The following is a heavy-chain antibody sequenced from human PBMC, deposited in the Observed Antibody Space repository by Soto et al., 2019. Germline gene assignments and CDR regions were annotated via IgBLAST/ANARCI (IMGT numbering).Heavy chain of an antibody. CDR3: ARSGSRDDSLTGPAPGDSCDY. V-gene: IGHV2-5*01. J-gene: IGHJ4*02. Sequence: SRPTLVNPTQTLTLTCTFSGFSLSTSGVGVGWIRQPPGKALEWLALIYWNDDKRYSPSLKSRLTITKDTSKTQVVLTMTNMDPVDTGTYYCARSGSRDDSLTGPAPGDSCDYWGQGTLVTVAS. CDR1: GFSLSTSGVG. CDR2: IYWNDDK. D-gene: IGHD3-9*01.